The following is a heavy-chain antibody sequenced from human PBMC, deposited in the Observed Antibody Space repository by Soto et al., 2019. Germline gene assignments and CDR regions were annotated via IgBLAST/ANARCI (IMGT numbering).Heavy chain of an antibody. D-gene: IGHD1-1*01. V-gene: IGHV1-69*12. CDR2: IMPIFRTP. CDR1: GGTFRNSA. Sequence: QVQLEQSGPEVKKPGSSVKVSCKASGGTFRNSAISWVRQAPGQGLEWMGGIMPIFRTPDYAQKFQGRVTITADESASTAYMELTGLRSDDTAVYYCARDNDRPQLGGNYYYILAVWGHGTTVTVSS. CDR3: ARDNDRPQLGGNYYYILAV. J-gene: IGHJ6*02.